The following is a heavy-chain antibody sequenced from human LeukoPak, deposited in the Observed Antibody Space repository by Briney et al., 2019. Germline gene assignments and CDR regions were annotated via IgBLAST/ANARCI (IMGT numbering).Heavy chain of an antibody. CDR1: GFTFSTYA. CDR3: AKEGTGAYGITAVRFYYFDY. V-gene: IGHV3-23*01. D-gene: IGHD6-25*01. Sequence: PGGSLRLSCAASGFTFSTYAMNWVRQAPGKGLEWVSAISGSGGNSYYADSVKGRFTISRDNSKNTLYVQMNSLRADDTAVYYCAKEGTGAYGITAVRFYYFDYWGQGTLVTVSS. J-gene: IGHJ4*02. CDR2: ISGSGGNS.